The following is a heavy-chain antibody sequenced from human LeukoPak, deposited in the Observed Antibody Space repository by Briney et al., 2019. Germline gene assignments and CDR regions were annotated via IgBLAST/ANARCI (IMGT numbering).Heavy chain of an antibody. CDR1: GGSISGSDW. D-gene: IGHD6-19*01. CDR2: IYHSGST. Sequence: SGTLSLTCVVSGGSISGSDWWSWVRQPPGKGLEWIGEIYHSGSTNYNPSLKSRVTISVDKSKYQFSLKLSSVTAADTAVYYCVRAAAVSGHFDYWGQGTLVTVSS. CDR3: VRAAAVSGHFDY. J-gene: IGHJ4*02. V-gene: IGHV4-4*02.